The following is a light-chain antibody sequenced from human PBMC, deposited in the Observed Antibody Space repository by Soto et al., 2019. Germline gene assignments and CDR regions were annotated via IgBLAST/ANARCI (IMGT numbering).Light chain of an antibody. Sequence: VLTQPASVSGSPGQSITISCTGTSSDVGSYNLVSWYQQHPGKAPKLMIYEGSKRPSGVSNRFSGSKSGNTASLTISGLQAEDEADYYCCSYAGSSPYVFGTGTKVTVL. J-gene: IGLJ1*01. CDR1: SSDVGSYNL. V-gene: IGLV2-23*01. CDR3: CSYAGSSPYV. CDR2: EGS.